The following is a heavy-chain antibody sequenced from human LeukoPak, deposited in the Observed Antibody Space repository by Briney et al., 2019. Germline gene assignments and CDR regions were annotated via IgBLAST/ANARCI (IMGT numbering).Heavy chain of an antibody. Sequence: GGSLRLSCAASGFTLSNFAMHWVRQATGKGLEWVSAIGTAGDTFYPGSVKGRFTISRENAKNSLYLQMNNLRAEDTAVYYCARQMTPHGNFDYCGQGTLVNVSS. J-gene: IGHJ4*02. CDR1: GFTLSNFA. CDR3: ARQMTPHGNFDY. D-gene: IGHD1-26*01. CDR2: IGTAGDT. V-gene: IGHV3-13*01.